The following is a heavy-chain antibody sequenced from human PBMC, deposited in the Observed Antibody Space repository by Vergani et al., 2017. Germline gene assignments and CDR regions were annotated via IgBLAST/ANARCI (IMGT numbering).Heavy chain of an antibody. CDR1: GFTFSDFG. D-gene: IGHD2-8*01. Sequence: EVQLVESGGDLVQPGGSLRLSCAASGFTFSDFGMNWVRQAPGKGLEWLSYISTSSRTIYYADSVKGRFIISRDNTNNSLFLQLRSLRAEDAAVYYCARDCTSGGCPDNYGMDVWGQGATVTVSS. J-gene: IGHJ6*02. CDR3: ARDCTSGGCPDNYGMDV. CDR2: ISTSSRTI. V-gene: IGHV3-48*04.